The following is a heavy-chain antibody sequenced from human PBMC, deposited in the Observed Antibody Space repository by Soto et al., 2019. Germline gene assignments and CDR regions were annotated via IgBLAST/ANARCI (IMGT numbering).Heavy chain of an antibody. Sequence: VQLVQSGAEVKKPGASVKVSCKASGYTFTSYDINWVRQATGQGLEWMGWMNPNSGNTGYAQKFHGRVTMPRNTSISTAYMELSSLRSEDTAVYDCARAGYSSSWYPNWLDRWGQGTLVTVSS. J-gene: IGHJ5*02. CDR1: GYTFTSYD. D-gene: IGHD6-13*01. V-gene: IGHV1-8*01. CDR3: ARAGYSSSWYPNWLDR. CDR2: MNPNSGNT.